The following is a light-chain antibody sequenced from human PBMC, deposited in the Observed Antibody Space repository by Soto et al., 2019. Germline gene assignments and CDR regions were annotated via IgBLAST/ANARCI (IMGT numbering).Light chain of an antibody. Sequence: AIQMTQSPSSLSASVGDRVTITCRASQGIRNDLGWYQQKPGKDPKLLIYAAFSLQSGVPSRFSGSGSGTDFTLTISSLQPEDFATYYCLQDYNYPWTFGQGTKVEIK. CDR2: AAF. CDR3: LQDYNYPWT. J-gene: IGKJ1*01. V-gene: IGKV1-6*01. CDR1: QGIRND.